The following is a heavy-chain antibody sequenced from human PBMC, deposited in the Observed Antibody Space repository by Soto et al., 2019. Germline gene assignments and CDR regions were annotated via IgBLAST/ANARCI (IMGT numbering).Heavy chain of an antibody. V-gene: IGHV3-7*03. CDR2: INPDGSGK. CDR1: GFTFNSYW. D-gene: IGHD6-13*01. J-gene: IGHJ4*02. Sequence: GGPLRLPWAASGFTFNSYWVHWVRQTPEKGLVWVANINPDGSGKSYVDSVKGRFTISRDNAQNSLYLQMHSLRAEDTAVYYCARPIATAGAYYFDYWGPGTLVTVSS. CDR3: ARPIATAGAYYFDY.